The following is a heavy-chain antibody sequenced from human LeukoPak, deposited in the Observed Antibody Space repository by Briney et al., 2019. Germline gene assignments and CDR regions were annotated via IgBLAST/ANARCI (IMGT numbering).Heavy chain of an antibody. Sequence: SETLSLTCAVSGYSISSGYYWGWIRQPPGKGPEWIGNIYHSASTYYNPSLKSRVTISVDTSKNQFSLKLSSVTAADTAVYYCAGGAQPFDYWGQGTLVTVSS. J-gene: IGHJ4*02. D-gene: IGHD1-1*01. CDR3: AGGAQPFDY. CDR1: GYSISSGYY. CDR2: IYHSAST. V-gene: IGHV4-38-2*01.